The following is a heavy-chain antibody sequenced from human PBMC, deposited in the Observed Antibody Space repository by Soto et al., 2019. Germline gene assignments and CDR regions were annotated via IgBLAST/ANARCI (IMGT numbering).Heavy chain of an antibody. J-gene: IGHJ5*02. Sequence: AGGSLRLSCAASGFTFSGYGMHWVRQSPGKGLEWVAVISYDGSNKYYADSVKGRFTISRDNSKNTLYLQMNSLRAEDTAVYYCAKNYGYCSSTSCYSWFDPWGQGTLVTVSS. V-gene: IGHV3-30*18. CDR3: AKNYGYCSSTSCYSWFDP. D-gene: IGHD2-2*02. CDR1: GFTFSGYG. CDR2: ISYDGSNK.